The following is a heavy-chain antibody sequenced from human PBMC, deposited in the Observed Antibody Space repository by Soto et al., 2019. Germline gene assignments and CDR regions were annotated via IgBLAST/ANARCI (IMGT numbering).Heavy chain of an antibody. Sequence: GSGPTLVNPTQTLTLTCTFSGFSLSTSGVGVGWIRQPPGKALEWLALIYWDDDKRYSPSLKSRLTITKDTSKNQVVLTMTNMDPVDTATYYCAHSADIDYDYIWGSYRYTPSIINWFGPWGQGTLVTVSS. J-gene: IGHJ5*02. CDR3: AHSADIDYDYIWGSYRYTPSIINWFGP. V-gene: IGHV2-5*02. CDR1: GFSLSTSGVG. D-gene: IGHD3-16*02. CDR2: IYWDDDK.